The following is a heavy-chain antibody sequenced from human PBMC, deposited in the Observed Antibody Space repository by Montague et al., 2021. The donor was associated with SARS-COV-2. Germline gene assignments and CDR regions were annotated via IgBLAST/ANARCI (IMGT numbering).Heavy chain of an antibody. V-gene: IGHV4-59*08. Sequence: SETLSLTCSVSGGSTSNYYWTWIRQSPGKGLQWIGYIFYTGSTKFNPSLKSRVSMSLDTARNQFSLKLLSVTAADTAFYYCARVDSSGPGEYWGQGILVSVSS. CDR2: IFYTGST. D-gene: IGHD3-22*01. CDR3: ARVDSSGPGEY. CDR1: GGSTSNYY. J-gene: IGHJ4*02.